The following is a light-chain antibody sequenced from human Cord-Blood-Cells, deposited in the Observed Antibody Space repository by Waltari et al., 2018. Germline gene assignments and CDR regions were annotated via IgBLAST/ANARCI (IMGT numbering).Light chain of an antibody. V-gene: IGLV2-14*01. Sequence: QSALTQPASVSGSPGQSITLSCPGTRRDVGGYNYVPWYQQHPGKAPKLMIYEVSNRPSGVSNRFSGSKSGNTASLTISGLQAEDEADYYCSSYTSSSTYVFGTGTKVTVL. CDR3: SSYTSSSTYV. CDR1: RRDVGGYNY. J-gene: IGLJ1*01. CDR2: EVS.